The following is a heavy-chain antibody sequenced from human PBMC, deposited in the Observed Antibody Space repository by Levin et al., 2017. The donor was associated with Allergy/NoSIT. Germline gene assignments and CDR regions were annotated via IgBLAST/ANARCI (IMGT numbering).Heavy chain of an antibody. J-gene: IGHJ4*02. CDR1: GDIVSSNSAA. CDR3: ARGGSGGRSLDY. V-gene: IGHV6-1*01. D-gene: IGHD2-15*01. Sequence: SETLSLTCAISGDIVSSNSAAWNWIRQSPSRGLEWLGRTYYRSKWFNDYAVSVKSRIIINPDTSKNQFSLQLNSVTPDDTAEYYCARGGSGGRSLDYWGQGTLVTVSS. CDR2: TYYRSKWFN.